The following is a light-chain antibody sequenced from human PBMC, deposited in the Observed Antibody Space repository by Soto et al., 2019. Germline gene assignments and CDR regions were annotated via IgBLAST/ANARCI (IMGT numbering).Light chain of an antibody. Sequence: VLTQTPLSSPVTLGQPASISCRSSQSLVYSDGNTNLSWVQQRPGHTPRLLIYQVSNRCSGVPDRFSDSGSGTDFTLKISRVEAEDVGIYSCVQFSHFPRTFGQGTKVEI. V-gene: IGKV2-24*01. CDR1: QSLVYSDGNTN. J-gene: IGKJ1*01. CDR2: QVS. CDR3: VQFSHFPRT.